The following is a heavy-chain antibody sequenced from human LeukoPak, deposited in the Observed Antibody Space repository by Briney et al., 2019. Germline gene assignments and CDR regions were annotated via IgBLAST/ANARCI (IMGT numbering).Heavy chain of an antibody. CDR2: IYYSGSI. Sequence: SETLSLTCTVSGGSISSYYWSWIRQPPGKGLEWIGYIYYSGSINYNPSLKSRVTISVDTSKNQFSLKLSSVTAADTAVYYCARGIAVAGSLGYYFDYWGQGTLVTVSS. D-gene: IGHD6-19*01. V-gene: IGHV4-59*01. J-gene: IGHJ4*02. CDR3: ARGIAVAGSLGYYFDY. CDR1: GGSISSYY.